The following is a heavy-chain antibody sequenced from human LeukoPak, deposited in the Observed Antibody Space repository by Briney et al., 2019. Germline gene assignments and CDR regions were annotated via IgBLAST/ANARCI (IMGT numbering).Heavy chain of an antibody. V-gene: IGHV3-74*03. CDR3: GRDDWGSLNY. CDR2: INSDGSTT. J-gene: IGHJ4*02. CDR1: GFTFSTCW. Sequence: GGSLRLSCAASGFTFSTCWMHWVRQAPGKGLVWVARINSDGSTTTHADSVKGRFTISRDNAKNTLYLQMNSLRAEDTAVYYCGRDDWGSLNYWGQGTLVTVSS. D-gene: IGHD7-27*01.